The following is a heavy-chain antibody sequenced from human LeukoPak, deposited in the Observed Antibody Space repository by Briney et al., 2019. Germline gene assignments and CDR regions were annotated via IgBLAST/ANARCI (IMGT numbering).Heavy chain of an antibody. V-gene: IGHV1-46*01. J-gene: IGHJ6*03. CDR1: GYTFTSYY. D-gene: IGHD4-23*01. Sequence: ASVKVSCKASGYTFTSYYMHWVRQAPGQGLEWMGIINPSGGSTSYAQKFQGRVTMTRDMSTSTVYMELSSLRSEDTAVYYCARTVFPTTEVTDYYYYYYMDVWGKGTTVTVSS. CDR3: ARTVFPTTEVTDYYYYYYMDV. CDR2: INPSGGST.